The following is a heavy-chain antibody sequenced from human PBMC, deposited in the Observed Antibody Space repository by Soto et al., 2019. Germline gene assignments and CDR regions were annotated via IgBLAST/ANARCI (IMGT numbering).Heavy chain of an antibody. CDR3: AKARGELPYWYCDL. CDR2: ISGSGGRT. D-gene: IGHD1-26*01. CDR1: GFTFSSYA. V-gene: IGHV3-23*01. J-gene: IGHJ2*01. Sequence: EVQLLESGGGLVQPGGSLRLSCAASGFTFSSYAMTWVRQAPGKGPEWVSGISGSGGRTYYADSVKGRFTISRDTSKNSLYLQMNSLGAEDTAVYYCAKARGELPYWYCDLWGRGTLVTVSS.